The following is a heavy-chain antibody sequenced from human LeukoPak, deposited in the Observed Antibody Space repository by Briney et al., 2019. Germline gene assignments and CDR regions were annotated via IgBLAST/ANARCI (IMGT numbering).Heavy chain of an antibody. V-gene: IGHV4-39*07. D-gene: IGHD2-8*01. CDR2: VYYSGST. Sequence: SETLSLTCSVSGGSLSGRSYYWGWIRQPPGKGLEWIGSVYYSGSTNSNPSLKSRVTISVDTSRNQFSLKLSSVTAADTAVYYCARYYCPNGVCQGFDYWGQGTLVTVSS. CDR1: GGSLSGRSYY. J-gene: IGHJ4*02. CDR3: ARYYCPNGVCQGFDY.